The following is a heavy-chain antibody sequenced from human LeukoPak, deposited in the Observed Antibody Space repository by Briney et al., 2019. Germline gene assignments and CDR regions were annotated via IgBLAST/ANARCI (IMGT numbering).Heavy chain of an antibody. V-gene: IGHV4-39*07. CDR3: ARDRCSSTSCHESLNWFDP. CDR1: GGSISSSNYY. J-gene: IGHJ5*02. CDR2: MYYSGNT. D-gene: IGHD2-2*01. Sequence: SETLSLTCTVSGGSISSSNYYWGWIRQPPGKGLEWIGSMYYSGNTDYNPSLKSRVTISVDTSKNQFSLKLSSVTAADTAVYYCARDRCSSTSCHESLNWFDPWGQGTLVTVSS.